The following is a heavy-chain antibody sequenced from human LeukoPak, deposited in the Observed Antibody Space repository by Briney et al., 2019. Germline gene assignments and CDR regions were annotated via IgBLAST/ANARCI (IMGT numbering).Heavy chain of an antibody. CDR2: ISGNGGST. CDR1: QFNFNKFG. CDR3: AKDPNGDYIGTFDI. D-gene: IGHD4-17*01. J-gene: IGHJ3*02. V-gene: IGHV3-23*01. Sequence: PGGSLRLSCATSQFNFNKFGMTWARQAPGKGLEWVSSISGNGGSTQYADSVQGRFAISRDNSKNTLYLQMNSLRAEDTAVYYCAKDPNGDYIGTFDIWGQGTMVTVSS.